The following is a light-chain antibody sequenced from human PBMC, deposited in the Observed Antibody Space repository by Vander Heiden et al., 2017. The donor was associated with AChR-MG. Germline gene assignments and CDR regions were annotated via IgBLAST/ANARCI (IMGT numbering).Light chain of an antibody. CDR3: SSYTSSSTVV. CDR2: EVS. CDR1: SSDLGAYNY. Sequence: QSALTQPAPVSGSPGQSITISCTGTSSDLGAYNYVSWYQQHPGKAPKLMIYEVSNRPSGVSNRFSGSKSGNTASLTISGLQAEDEADYYCSSYTSSSTVVFGGGTKLTVL. V-gene: IGLV2-14*01. J-gene: IGLJ2*01.